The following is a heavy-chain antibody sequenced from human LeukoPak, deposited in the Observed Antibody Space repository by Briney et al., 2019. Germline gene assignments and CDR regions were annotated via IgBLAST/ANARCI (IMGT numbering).Heavy chain of an antibody. CDR3: ARSVPEDY. V-gene: IGHV3-21*01. CDR2: ISSSSYI. Sequence: GGSLRLSCAAPGFTFSSYSMNWVRQAPGKGLEWVSSISSSSYIYYADSVNGRFTISRDNAKNSLYLQMNSLRAEDTAVYYCARSVPEDYWGQGTLVTVSS. J-gene: IGHJ4*02. D-gene: IGHD2-2*01. CDR1: GFTFSSYS.